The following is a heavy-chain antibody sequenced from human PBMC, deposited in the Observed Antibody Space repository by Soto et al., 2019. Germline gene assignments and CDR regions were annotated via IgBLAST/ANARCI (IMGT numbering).Heavy chain of an antibody. CDR1: GVSISTNNW. Sequence: QVQLQESGPGLVKPSGTLSLTCAVSGVSISTNNWWSWVRQPPGKGLEWIGEIFHSGSTNFNPSINSRVTISLDKSKNQFSLTLTSVTAADTAMYYCVRDSGSGYDLTPLVYWGQGTLVTVSS. J-gene: IGHJ4*02. CDR3: VRDSGSGYDLTPLVY. V-gene: IGHV4-4*02. D-gene: IGHD5-12*01. CDR2: IFHSGST.